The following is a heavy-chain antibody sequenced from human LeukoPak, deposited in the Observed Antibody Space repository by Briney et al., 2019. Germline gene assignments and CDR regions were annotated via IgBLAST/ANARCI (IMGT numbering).Heavy chain of an antibody. V-gene: IGHV3-7*03. Sequence: PGGSLRLSCAASGFTFSSYWMSWVRQAPGKGLGWVANIKQDGSEKYYVDSVKGRFTISRHNSKNTLYLQMNSLRAEDTAVYYCARGLPEYSYGYGRYFDYWGQGTLVTVSS. D-gene: IGHD5-18*01. CDR3: ARGLPEYSYGYGRYFDY. CDR1: GFTFSSYW. CDR2: IKQDGSEK. J-gene: IGHJ4*02.